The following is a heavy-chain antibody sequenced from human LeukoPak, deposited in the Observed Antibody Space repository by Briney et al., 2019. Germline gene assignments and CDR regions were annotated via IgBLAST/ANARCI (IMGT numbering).Heavy chain of an antibody. J-gene: IGHJ4*02. CDR2: ISGSGGST. CDR1: GFTFSSFA. CDR3: AKDMRYSSSWYPFDY. D-gene: IGHD6-13*01. V-gene: IGHV3-23*01. Sequence: GGSLRLSCAASGFTFSSFAMSWVRQAPGKGLEWDSVISGSGGSTDYADAVKGRFTISRDNSKNTLSLQMNSLRAEDTAVYYCAKDMRYSSSWYPFDYWGQGTLVTVSS.